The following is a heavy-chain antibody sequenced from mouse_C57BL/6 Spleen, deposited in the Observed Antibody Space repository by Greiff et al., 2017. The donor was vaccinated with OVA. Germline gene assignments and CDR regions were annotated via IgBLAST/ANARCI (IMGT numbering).Heavy chain of an antibody. CDR3: TRDVDYDRYYAMDY. CDR2: ISSGGDYI. D-gene: IGHD2-4*01. Sequence: EVKVEESGEGLVKPGGSLKLSCAASGFTFSSYAMSWVRQTPEKRLEWVAYISSGGDYIYYADTVKGRFTISRDNARNTLYLQMSSLKSEDTAMYYCTRDVDYDRYYAMDYWGQGTSVTVSS. J-gene: IGHJ4*01. V-gene: IGHV5-9-1*02. CDR1: GFTFSSYA.